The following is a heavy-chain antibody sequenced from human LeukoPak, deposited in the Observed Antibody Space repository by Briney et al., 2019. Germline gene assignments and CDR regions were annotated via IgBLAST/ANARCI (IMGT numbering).Heavy chain of an antibody. V-gene: IGHV3-23*01. CDR1: GFTFSSYA. CDR3: AKDDSLLGWYLDP. Sequence: GGSLRLSCAASGFTFSSYAMTWVRQAPGKGLDWVATITASGSSTFHADSVKGRFTISSDNSKNTLDLLVDSLRGEDTAIYYCAKDDSLLGWYLDPGGQGVPVTVSS. CDR2: ITASGSST. J-gene: IGHJ5*02. D-gene: IGHD2-15*01.